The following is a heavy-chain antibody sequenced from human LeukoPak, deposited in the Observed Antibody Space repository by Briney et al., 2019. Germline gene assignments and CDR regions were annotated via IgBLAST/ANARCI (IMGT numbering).Heavy chain of an antibody. J-gene: IGHJ4*02. CDR2: IYYSGST. V-gene: IGHV4-59*01. Sequence: SETLSLTCTVSGGSISSYYWSWIRQPPGKGLEWIGYIYYSGSTSYNPSLKSRVTISVDTSKNQFSLKLSSVTAADTAVYYCARELVVPAPHFDYWGQGTLVTVSS. D-gene: IGHD2-2*01. CDR3: ARELVVPAPHFDY. CDR1: GGSISSYY.